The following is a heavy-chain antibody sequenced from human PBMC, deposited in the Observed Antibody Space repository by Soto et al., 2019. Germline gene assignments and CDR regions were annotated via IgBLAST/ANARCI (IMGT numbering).Heavy chain of an antibody. CDR2: IYHSGST. J-gene: IGHJ4*02. Sequence: PSETLSLTCAVSGGSISSGGYSWSWIRQPPGKGLEWIGYIYHSGSTYYNPSHKSRVTISVDRSKNQFSLKLSSVTAADTAVYYCARAIGRCSGGSCFYLDYWGQGTLVTV. V-gene: IGHV4-30-2*01. D-gene: IGHD2-15*01. CDR3: ARAIGRCSGGSCFYLDY. CDR1: GGSISSGGYS.